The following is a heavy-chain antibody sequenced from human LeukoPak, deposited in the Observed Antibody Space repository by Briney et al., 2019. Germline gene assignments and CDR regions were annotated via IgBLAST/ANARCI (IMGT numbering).Heavy chain of an antibody. CDR1: GGSISSHY. V-gene: IGHV4-59*11. D-gene: IGHD4-17*01. CDR3: ARDPTTVTKGFDI. J-gene: IGHJ3*02. Sequence: SETLTLTCTVSGGSISSHYWTWIRQSPGKGLEWIGYISYSGSTNYNPSLKSRVTLSVDTSQNQFSLKLSSVTAADTAVYYCARDPTTVTKGFDIWGQGTMVTVSS. CDR2: ISYSGST.